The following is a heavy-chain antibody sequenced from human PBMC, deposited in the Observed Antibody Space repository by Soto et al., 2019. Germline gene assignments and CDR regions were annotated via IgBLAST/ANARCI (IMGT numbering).Heavy chain of an antibody. J-gene: IGHJ4*02. CDR3: AKDRYSGTYPTDFDY. V-gene: IGHV3-30*18. CDR1: GFTFSSYG. D-gene: IGHD1-26*01. Sequence: QVQLVQSGGGVVQPGRSLRLSCAGSGFTFSSYGIHWVRQAPGNGLEWVALISYDGGNEKYTESVKDRFTIARDDSHNVAYLQMSSLRTEDTAMYYCAKDRYSGTYPTDFDYWGQGSLVTVSS. CDR2: ISYDGGNE.